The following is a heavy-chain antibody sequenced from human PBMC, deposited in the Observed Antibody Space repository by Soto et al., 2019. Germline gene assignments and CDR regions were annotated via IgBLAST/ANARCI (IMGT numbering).Heavy chain of an antibody. CDR3: ATDYNKNWFYY. D-gene: IGHD4-4*01. J-gene: IGHJ5*01. V-gene: IGHV4-39*01. CDR2: IYYSGST. Sequence: SDTLSLTCTVSGCSISSSSYYWGWIRQPPGKGLEWIGSIYYSGSTYYNPSLKSRVTISVDTSKNQFSLKLSSVTAADTAVYYCATDYNKNWFYYWGQGTLVTVS. CDR1: GCSISSSSYY.